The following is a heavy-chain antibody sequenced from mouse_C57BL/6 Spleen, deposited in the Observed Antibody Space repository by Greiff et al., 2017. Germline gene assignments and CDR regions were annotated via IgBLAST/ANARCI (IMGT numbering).Heavy chain of an antibody. Sequence: QVQLQQPGAELVKPGASVKMSCKASGYTFTSYWITWVKQRPGQGLEWIGDIYPGSGSTNYNEKLKSKATLTVDTSSSTAYMQLSSLTSEDSAVYYCAREVRRYWYFDVWGTGTTVTVSS. V-gene: IGHV1-55*01. CDR2: IYPGSGST. J-gene: IGHJ1*03. CDR3: AREVRRYWYFDV. CDR1: GYTFTSYW.